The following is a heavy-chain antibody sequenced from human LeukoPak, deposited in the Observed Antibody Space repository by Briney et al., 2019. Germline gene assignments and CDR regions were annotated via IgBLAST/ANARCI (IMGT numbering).Heavy chain of an antibody. J-gene: IGHJ6*03. CDR3: ARDGVVVPAAIRYYYYYMDV. V-gene: IGHV4-61*02. CDR1: GGSISSGSYY. Sequence: SQTLSLTCTVSGGSISSGSYYWSWIRQPAGKGLEWIGRIYTSGSTNYNPSLKSRVTISVDTSKNQFSLKLSPVTAADTAVYYCARDGVVVPAAIRYYYYYMDVWGKGTTVTVSS. D-gene: IGHD2-2*01. CDR2: IYTSGST.